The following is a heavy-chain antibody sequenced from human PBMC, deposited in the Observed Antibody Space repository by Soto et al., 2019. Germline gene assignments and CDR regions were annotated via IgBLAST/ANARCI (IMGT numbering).Heavy chain of an antibody. CDR1: GFIFRNYG. CDR2: INQDGSEK. CDR3: ARDRGRPDLRDTHYYDSSGLHYGMDV. Sequence: PGGSLRLSCAVSGFIFRNYGMHWVRQAPGKGLEWVANINQDGSEKYYMDSMKGRFTISRDNAKNSLLLQLNSLRAEDTAVYYCARDRGRPDLRDTHYYDSSGLHYGMDVWGQGTTVTVSS. D-gene: IGHD3-22*01. V-gene: IGHV3-7*01. J-gene: IGHJ6*02.